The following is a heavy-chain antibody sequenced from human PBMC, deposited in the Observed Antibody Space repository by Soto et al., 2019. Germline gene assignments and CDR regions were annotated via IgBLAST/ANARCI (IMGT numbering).Heavy chain of an antibody. CDR1: GYTFTGYY. CDR2: INPNSGGT. Sequence: ASVKVSCKASGYTFTGYYMHLLRLAPGQGLEWMGWINPNSGGTNYAQKFQGWVTMTRDTSISTAYMELSRLRSDDTAVYYCARVVLTGTYGMDVWGQGTTVTVSS. V-gene: IGHV1-2*04. D-gene: IGHD3-9*01. CDR3: ARVVLTGTYGMDV. J-gene: IGHJ6*02.